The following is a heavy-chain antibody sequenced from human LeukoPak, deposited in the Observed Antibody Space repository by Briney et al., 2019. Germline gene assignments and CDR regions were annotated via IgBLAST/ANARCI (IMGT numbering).Heavy chain of an antibody. CDR3: AKGADYDSSGPFDS. J-gene: IGHJ4*02. Sequence: TGGSLRLSCAASGFTFSSYGMHWVRQVPGKGLEWVAVIWNDGSNKYYADSVKGRFTIPRDNSKNTLYLQMNSLRAEDTAVYYCAKGADYDSSGPFDSWGQGTLVTVSS. CDR2: IWNDGSNK. V-gene: IGHV3-33*06. CDR1: GFTFSSYG. D-gene: IGHD3-22*01.